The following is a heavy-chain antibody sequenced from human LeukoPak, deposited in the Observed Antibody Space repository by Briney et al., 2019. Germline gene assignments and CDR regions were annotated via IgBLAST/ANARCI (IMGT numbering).Heavy chain of an antibody. V-gene: IGHV3-23*01. J-gene: IGHJ4*02. CDR2: ISGSGGST. CDR1: GFTFSSYA. D-gene: IGHD1-26*01. CDR3: ANNGVMGDFDC. Sequence: GGSLRLSCAASGFTFSSYAMSWVRQAPGKGLEWISAISGSGGSTYYADSVKGRFTISRDNSKHTLYLQMHSVRAEDTAVYYCANNGVMGDFDCWGQGTLVTVSS.